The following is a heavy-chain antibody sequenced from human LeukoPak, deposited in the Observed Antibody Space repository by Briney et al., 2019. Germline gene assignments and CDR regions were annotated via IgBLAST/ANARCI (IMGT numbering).Heavy chain of an antibody. CDR3: AKDLDIVVTITGN. D-gene: IGHD5-12*01. Sequence: QPGGSLRLSCAASGFTFSSYAMSWVRQAPGKGLEWVSGVSGSGGSTYYADSVKGRFTISRDNSKNTLYLQMNSLRAEDTAVYYCAKDLDIVVTITGNWGQGTLVTVSS. J-gene: IGHJ4*02. CDR1: GFTFSSYA. CDR2: VSGSGGST. V-gene: IGHV3-23*01.